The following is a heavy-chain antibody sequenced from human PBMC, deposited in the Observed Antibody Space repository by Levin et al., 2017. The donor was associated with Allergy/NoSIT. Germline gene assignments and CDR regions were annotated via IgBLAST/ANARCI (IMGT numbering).Heavy chain of an antibody. D-gene: IGHD4-17*01. Sequence: PGGSLRLSCAASGFTFSSYGMNWVRQAPGKGLEWVSYISSSSTVYYADSVKGRFTISRDNVKNSLYLQMNSLRVEDTAVYYCARASYGDYPFDYWGRGTLVTVSS. CDR1: GFTFSSYG. J-gene: IGHJ4*02. V-gene: IGHV3-48*01. CDR3: ARASYGDYPFDY. CDR2: ISSSSTV.